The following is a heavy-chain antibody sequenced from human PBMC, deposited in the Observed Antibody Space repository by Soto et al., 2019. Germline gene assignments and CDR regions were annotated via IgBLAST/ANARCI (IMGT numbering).Heavy chain of an antibody. CDR2: IYPGDSDT. J-gene: IGHJ6*02. CDR1: GYTFTNYW. V-gene: IGHV5-51*01. CDR3: AASTFYYGMDV. Sequence: GESLKISCKGSGYTFTNYWIGWVRPMPGKGLEWMGIIYPGDSDTKYNPSFQGQVTISADKSITTTYLRWTSLKASDTAIYYCAASTFYYGMDVWGQGTTVTVSS.